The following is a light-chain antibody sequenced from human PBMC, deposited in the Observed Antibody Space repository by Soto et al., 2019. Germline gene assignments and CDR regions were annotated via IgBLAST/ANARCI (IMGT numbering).Light chain of an antibody. Sequence: QSALTQPASVSGSPGQSITISCTGTSSDVGGYNYVSWYQHHPGKAPKLMIYEVSNRPSGVSNRFSGSKSGNTASLTISGRQHEDEADYYCSSYTSSSSWVFGGGTKLTVL. CDR3: SSYTSSSSWV. CDR1: SSDVGGYNY. CDR2: EVS. J-gene: IGLJ3*02. V-gene: IGLV2-14*01.